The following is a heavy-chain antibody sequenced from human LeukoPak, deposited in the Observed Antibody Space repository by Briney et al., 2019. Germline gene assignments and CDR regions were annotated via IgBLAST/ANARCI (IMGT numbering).Heavy chain of an antibody. V-gene: IGHV3-7*01. Sequence: GGSLRLSCAASGFTFSSYWMSWVRQAPGKGLEWVANIKQDGSEKYYVDSVKGRFTISRDNAKNSLYLQMNSLRAEDTAVYYCARDSGGGSWLYYYDSSGYGDYWGQGTLVTVSS. CDR2: IKQDGSEK. CDR1: GFTFSSYW. D-gene: IGHD3-22*01. CDR3: ARDSGGGSWLYYYDSSGYGDY. J-gene: IGHJ4*02.